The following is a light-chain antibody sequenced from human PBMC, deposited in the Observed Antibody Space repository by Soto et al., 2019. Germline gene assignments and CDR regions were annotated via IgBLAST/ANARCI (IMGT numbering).Light chain of an antibody. CDR1: SGSVSTSYY. J-gene: IGLJ3*02. CDR3: VLYMGSGIWV. CDR2: STI. V-gene: IGLV8-61*01. Sequence: QAVVTQEPSFSVSPGGTVTLTCGLSSGSVSTSYYPSWYQQTPGQSPRTLIYSTITRSSGVPDRFSGSILGNKAALTITGAQADDESDYYCVLYMGSGIWVFGGGTKLTVL.